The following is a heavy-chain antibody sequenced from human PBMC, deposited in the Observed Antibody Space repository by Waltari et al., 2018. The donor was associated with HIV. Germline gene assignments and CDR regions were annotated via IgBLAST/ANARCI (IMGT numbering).Heavy chain of an antibody. Sequence: QVQLVESGGGVVQPGRSLRLSCAASGFTFSSYGRHWVRQAPGKGLEWVAVIWYDGTNKYYADSVKGRFTISRDNSKNTLYLQMNSLRAEDTAVYYCARDRSEGGGYYYYGLDVWGQGTTVTVSS. CDR3: ARDRSEGGGYYYYGLDV. CDR2: IWYDGTNK. V-gene: IGHV3-33*01. J-gene: IGHJ6*02. CDR1: GFTFSSYG. D-gene: IGHD2-15*01.